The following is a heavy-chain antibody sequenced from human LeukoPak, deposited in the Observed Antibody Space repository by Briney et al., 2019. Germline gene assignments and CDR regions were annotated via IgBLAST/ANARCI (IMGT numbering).Heavy chain of an antibody. CDR2: IAHDGSVK. V-gene: IGHV3-7*01. D-gene: IGHD3-10*02. CDR1: TVIFRKYW. CDR3: AFFVREPQN. J-gene: IGHJ1*01. Sequence: GGSPRLSCAASTVIFRKYWMGWARQAPGKGLEWVANIAHDGSVKWYVDSVKGRFIISRDNARDSLYLQMNGLRVEDTAIYYCAFFVREPQNWGQGTLVNVSS.